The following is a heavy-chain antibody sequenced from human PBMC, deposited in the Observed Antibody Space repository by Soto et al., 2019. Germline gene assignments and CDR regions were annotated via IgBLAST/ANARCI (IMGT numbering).Heavy chain of an antibody. CDR2: ISGSGGST. J-gene: IGHJ5*02. CDR1: GFTFSSYA. D-gene: IGHD2-8*02. CDR3: AKDSLRYWTGGGWFVP. V-gene: IGHV3-23*01. Sequence: EVQLLESGGGLVQPGGSLRLSCAASGFTFSSYAMSWVRQAPGKGLEWVSAISGSGGSTYYADSVKGRFTISRDNSKNTLYLQMNSLRAEDTAVYYCAKDSLRYWTGGGWFVPWGQGTLVTVSS.